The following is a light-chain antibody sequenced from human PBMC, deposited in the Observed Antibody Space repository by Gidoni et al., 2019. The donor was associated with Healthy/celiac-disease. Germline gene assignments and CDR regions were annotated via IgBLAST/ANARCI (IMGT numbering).Light chain of an antibody. V-gene: IGKV3-20*01. CDR2: GAS. CDR3: QQFDNSSYT. Sequence: EIVLTQSPGTLSLSPGERATLSCRASQNISSSYLAWYQQKRGQVPRLLIYGASSGSGTDFTLTIRRLEPEDFAVYYCQQFDNSSYTFGQGTKLEIK. CDR1: QNISSSY. J-gene: IGKJ2*01.